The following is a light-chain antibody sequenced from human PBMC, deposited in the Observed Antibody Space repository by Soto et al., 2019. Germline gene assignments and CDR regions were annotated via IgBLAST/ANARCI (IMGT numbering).Light chain of an antibody. Sequence: QSVLTQPPSASGSPEQSITISCTGTSSDVGGYNYVSWYQQHPGKAPKLMIYEVTKRPSGVPDRFSGSKSGNTASLTVSGLQPEDEAEYYCSSYAGSHTYVFGTGTKVTVL. V-gene: IGLV2-8*01. CDR3: SSYAGSHTYV. CDR2: EVT. CDR1: SSDVGGYNY. J-gene: IGLJ1*01.